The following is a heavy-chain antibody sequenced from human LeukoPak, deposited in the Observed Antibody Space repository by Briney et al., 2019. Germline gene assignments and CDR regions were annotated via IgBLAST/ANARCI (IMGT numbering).Heavy chain of an antibody. D-gene: IGHD3-22*01. Sequence: GASLRLSCAAPGFTFSSYAMSWVRQAPGKGLEWVSAISGSGGSTYYADSVKGRFTISRDNSKNTLYLQMNSLRAEDTAVYYCAKAPVSYDSSGYYFDYWGQGTLVTVSS. CDR2: ISGSGGST. J-gene: IGHJ4*02. V-gene: IGHV3-23*01. CDR1: GFTFSSYA. CDR3: AKAPVSYDSSGYYFDY.